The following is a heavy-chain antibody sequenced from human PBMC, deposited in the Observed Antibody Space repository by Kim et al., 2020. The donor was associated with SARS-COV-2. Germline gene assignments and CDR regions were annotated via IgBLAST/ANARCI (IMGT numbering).Heavy chain of an antibody. D-gene: IGHD2-21*02. CDR1: ASAFNDYY. V-gene: IGHV1-2*02. CDR2: IHPNSGDT. CDR3: GRVVPPAGVPTAISAYYFDS. Sequence: ASVKVSCKASASAFNDYYIQWVRQAPGQGLEWMGWIHPNSGDTNYPQRFQGRVTVTSDASMNTVYMELRGLRSDDTAVYYCGRVVPPAGVPTAISAYYFDSWGQGTLISVSS. J-gene: IGHJ4*02.